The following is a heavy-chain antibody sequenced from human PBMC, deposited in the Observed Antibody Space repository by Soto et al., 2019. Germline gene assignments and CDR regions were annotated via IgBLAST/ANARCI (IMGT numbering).Heavy chain of an antibody. J-gene: IGHJ4*02. CDR1: GFTFSGSA. CDR2: IRSKANSYAT. D-gene: IGHD1-26*01. CDR3: TRGDWWELPTMDY. Sequence: PAGSLRLSCEASGFTFSGSAMHWVRQASGKGLEWVGRIRSKANSYATAYAASVKGRFTISRDDSKNTAYLQMNSLKTEDTDVYYCTRGDWWELPTMDYWGQGTLVTVSS. V-gene: IGHV3-73*01.